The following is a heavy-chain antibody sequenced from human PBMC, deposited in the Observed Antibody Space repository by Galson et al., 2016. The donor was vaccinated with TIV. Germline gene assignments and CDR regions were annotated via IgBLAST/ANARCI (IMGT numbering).Heavy chain of an antibody. Sequence: SLRLSCAASGFAFDAYAMHWVRQPPGKGLEWVSGINWSSDSTEYAGSVKGRFTISRDNAKNSLYLQMHSLRPEDTALYYCAKGAKDHVYHGMDVWGQGTTVIVSS. CDR3: AKGAKDHVYHGMDV. CDR2: INWSSDST. CDR1: GFAFDAYA. J-gene: IGHJ6*02. D-gene: IGHD1-14*01. V-gene: IGHV3-9*01.